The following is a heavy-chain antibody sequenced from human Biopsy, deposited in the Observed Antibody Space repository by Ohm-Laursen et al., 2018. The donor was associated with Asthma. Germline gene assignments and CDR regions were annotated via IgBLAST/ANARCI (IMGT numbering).Heavy chain of an antibody. CDR1: GYTFNSAG. D-gene: IGHD3-10*01. J-gene: IGHJ6*02. Sequence: SVKVSCKTSGYTFNSAGITWVRQAPGQGLEWMGWISVYNGNTKVAQKLQDRVTIITDTSTSTAYMELRSLRSDDTAVYFCARAVDYSHYYGIDVWGQGTTVTVS. CDR3: ARAVDYSHYYGIDV. V-gene: IGHV1-18*01. CDR2: ISVYNGNT.